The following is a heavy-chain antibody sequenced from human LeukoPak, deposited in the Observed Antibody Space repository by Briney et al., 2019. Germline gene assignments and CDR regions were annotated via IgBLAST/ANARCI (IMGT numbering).Heavy chain of an antibody. CDR2: ISGSYGST. CDR1: GFTFSSYD. V-gene: IGHV3-23*01. D-gene: IGHD6-19*01. J-gene: IGHJ4*02. CDR3: AKPPKEEWLPFDY. Sequence: GGSLRLSCTASGFTFSSYDMTWVRQAPGKGLEWVSSISGSYGSTYYGDSVKGRFTISRDNSKNTLYLQMNSLRAEDTAVYYCAKPPKEEWLPFDYWGQGTLVTVSS.